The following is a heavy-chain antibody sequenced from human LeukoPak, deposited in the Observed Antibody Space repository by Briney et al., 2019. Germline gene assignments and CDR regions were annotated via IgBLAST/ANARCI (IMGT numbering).Heavy chain of an antibody. CDR2: IRGSGGDI. CDR1: GLAFRNYA. CDR3: ARVSQDYYDSSGYYHPPTSLGILDY. V-gene: IGHV3-23*01. J-gene: IGHJ4*02. D-gene: IGHD3-22*01. Sequence: PGGSLRLSCVASGLAFRNYAMTWVRQAPGKGLEWVSVIRGSGGDIRYADSVKGRFTISRDNSKNTLYLQMNSLRAEDTAVYYCARVSQDYYDSSGYYHPPTSLGILDYWGQGTLVTVSS.